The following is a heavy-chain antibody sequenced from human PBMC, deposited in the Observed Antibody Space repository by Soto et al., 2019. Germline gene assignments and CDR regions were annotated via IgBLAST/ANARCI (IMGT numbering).Heavy chain of an antibody. CDR1: GGSISSSGSY. V-gene: IGHV4-39*01. CDR2: FYYTGGTYST. Sequence: SETLSLTCTVSGGSISSSGSYWGWVRQPPGKGLEWIVSFYYTGGTYSTYYNPSLKSRVTISVDTPKRQFSLNLRSVTAPDTAVYYCASPRQGNYDFWSGYYALDYWRQGTLVTVSS. J-gene: IGHJ4*02. CDR3: ASPRQGNYDFWSGYYALDY. D-gene: IGHD3-3*01.